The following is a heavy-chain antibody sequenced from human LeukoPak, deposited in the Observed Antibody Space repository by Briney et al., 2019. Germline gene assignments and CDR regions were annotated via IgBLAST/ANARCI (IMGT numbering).Heavy chain of an antibody. Sequence: ASVKVSCKASGHTFTTYYVQLVRQAPGQGLEWMGVINPSGDGTNYPQRFQGRVTLTRDTSTSTVYMELSSLRSEDTAIYYCAKETPNTGWFDPWGQGTLVTVSS. D-gene: IGHD1-14*01. V-gene: IGHV1-46*01. J-gene: IGHJ5*02. CDR2: INPSGDGT. CDR3: AKETPNTGWFDP. CDR1: GHTFTTYY.